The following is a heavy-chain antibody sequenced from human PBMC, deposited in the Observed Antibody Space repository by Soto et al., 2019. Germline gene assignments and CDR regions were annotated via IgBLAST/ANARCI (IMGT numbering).Heavy chain of an antibody. CDR3: ARDGKTVTNEYYFDY. J-gene: IGHJ4*02. V-gene: IGHV1-46*01. CDR1: GYTFTSYG. CDR2: INPSGGST. D-gene: IGHD4-17*01. Sequence: EASVKVSCKASGYTFTSYGISWVRQAPGQGLEWMGIINPSGGSTSYAQKFQGRVTMTRDTSTSTVYMELSSLRSEDTAVYYCARDGKTVTNEYYFDYWGQGTLVTVSS.